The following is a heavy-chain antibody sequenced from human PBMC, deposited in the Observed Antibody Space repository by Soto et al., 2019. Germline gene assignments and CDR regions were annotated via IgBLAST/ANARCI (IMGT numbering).Heavy chain of an antibody. Sequence: QVQLQESGPGLVKPSQTLSLTYTVSGGSISSGDYYWSWIRQPPGKGLEWIGYIYYSGSTYYNPSLKSRVTISVDTSKNQFSLKLSSVTAADTAVYYCVRAMVVTQTWFDPWGQGTLVTVSS. D-gene: IGHD2-21*02. CDR1: GGSISSGDYY. J-gene: IGHJ5*02. CDR2: IYYSGST. CDR3: VRAMVVTQTWFDP. V-gene: IGHV4-30-4*01.